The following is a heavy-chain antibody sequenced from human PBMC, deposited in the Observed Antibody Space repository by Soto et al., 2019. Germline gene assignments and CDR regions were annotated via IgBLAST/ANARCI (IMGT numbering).Heavy chain of an antibody. CDR2: INGDASST. CDR3: ARDRSYAMEV. CDR1: GFIIRDYW. Sequence: PGGSLRLSCEASGFIIRDYWMHWVRQAPGEGLVWVSCINGDASSTTYADSVKGRFTISRDDAKNTVYLQMTSLRAEDTAVYFCARDRSYAMEVWGKGTRVTVSS. J-gene: IGHJ6*04. V-gene: IGHV3-74*01.